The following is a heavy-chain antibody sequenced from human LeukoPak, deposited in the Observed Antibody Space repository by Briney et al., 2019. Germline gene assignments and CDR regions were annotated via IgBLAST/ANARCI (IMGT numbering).Heavy chain of an antibody. CDR1: GFTFSGYW. Sequence: PGGSLRLSCAASGFTFSGYWTTWVRQAPGTGLEWVTYMNEGGTEIYYLDSVKGRFSISRDNGKNSLYLQMNSLRVEDTAVYYCARGVYAFDVWGQGTMVTVSS. CDR3: ARGVYAFDV. CDR2: MNEGGTEI. D-gene: IGHD6-6*01. J-gene: IGHJ3*01. V-gene: IGHV3-7*01.